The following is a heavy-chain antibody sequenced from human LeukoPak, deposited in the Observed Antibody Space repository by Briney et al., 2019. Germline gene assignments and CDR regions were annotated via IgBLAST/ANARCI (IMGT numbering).Heavy chain of an antibody. Sequence: ASVKVSCKASGYTFTGYYMHWVRQAPGQGLEWMGWINPNSGGTNYAQKFQGGVTMTRDTSISTAYMELSRLGSDDTAVYYCARDNQLRPFDYDFWSAHYGMDVWGQGTTVTVSS. D-gene: IGHD3-3*01. CDR2: INPNSGGT. J-gene: IGHJ6*02. V-gene: IGHV1-2*02. CDR3: ARDNQLRPFDYDFWSAHYGMDV. CDR1: GYTFTGYY.